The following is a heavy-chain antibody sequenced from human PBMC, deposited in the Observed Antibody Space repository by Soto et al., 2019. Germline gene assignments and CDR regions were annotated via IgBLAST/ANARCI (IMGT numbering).Heavy chain of an antibody. CDR2: ISSSSSTI. Sequence: PGGSLRLSCAASGFTFSSYSMNWVRQAPGKGLEWVSYISSSSSTIYYADSVKGRFTISRDNAKNSLYLQMNSLRDEDTAVYYCARDPIHTEYSGSYYSPWGAFDIWGQGTMVTVSS. CDR3: ARDPIHTEYSGSYYSPWGAFDI. CDR1: GFTFSSYS. V-gene: IGHV3-48*02. J-gene: IGHJ3*02. D-gene: IGHD1-26*01.